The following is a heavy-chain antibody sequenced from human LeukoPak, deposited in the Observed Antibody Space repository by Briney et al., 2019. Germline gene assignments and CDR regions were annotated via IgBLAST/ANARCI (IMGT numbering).Heavy chain of an antibody. CDR3: ASSITMIVVVPYY. J-gene: IGHJ4*02. CDR1: GDTFTRYG. CDR2: ISDYNGNT. D-gene: IGHD3-22*01. Sequence: AAVKVSFEAAGDTFTRYGIRRGRQAPGEGGEGRGWISDYNGNTNYKQKLQGRVTITTHTSTTTAYMELRSLISDDTAVYYCASSITMIVVVPYYCGQGTLVPVSS. V-gene: IGHV1-18*01.